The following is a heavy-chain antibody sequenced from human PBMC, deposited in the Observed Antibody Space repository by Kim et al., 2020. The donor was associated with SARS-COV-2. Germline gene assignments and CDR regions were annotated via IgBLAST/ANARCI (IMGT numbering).Heavy chain of an antibody. J-gene: IGHJ4*02. CDR3: TTVSLR. D-gene: IGHD3-16*01. CDR1: GIPFSNAW. V-gene: IGHV3-15*01. CDR2: IKSKTDGGTA. Sequence: GGSLRLSCAVSGIPFSNAWFNWVRQSPGKVLEWVGRIKSKTDGGTADLAAPVNGRFAISRDDSKHTLSLLMNNVETDDSAVYYCTTVSLRWGQGTLVTVS.